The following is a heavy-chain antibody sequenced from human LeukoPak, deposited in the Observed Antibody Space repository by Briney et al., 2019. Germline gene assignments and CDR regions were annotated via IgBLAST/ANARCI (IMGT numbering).Heavy chain of an antibody. V-gene: IGHV4-59*01. CDR2: IYYSGST. CDR1: GGSISSYY. J-gene: IGHJ3*02. D-gene: IGHD5-24*01. Sequence: PSETLSLTCTVSGGSISSYYWSWIRQPPGKGLEWIGYIYYSGSTNYNPSLKSRVTMSVDTSKNQFSLKLRYVTAADTAVYYCAGAGDGDAFDIWGQGTMVTVSS. CDR3: AGAGDGDAFDI.